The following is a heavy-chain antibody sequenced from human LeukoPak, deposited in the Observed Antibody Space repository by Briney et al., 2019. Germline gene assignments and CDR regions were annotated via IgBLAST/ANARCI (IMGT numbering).Heavy chain of an antibody. D-gene: IGHD2-2*01. CDR1: GYTFTSYG. CDR3: ARKQGGVVPAATDAFDL. J-gene: IGHJ3*01. Sequence: ASVKVSCKASGYTFTSYGISWVRQAPGQGLEWMGWISAYNGNTNYAQKLQGRVTMTTDTSTSTAYMELRSLRSDDTAVYYCARKQGGVVPAATDAFDLWGQGTMVTVSS. CDR2: ISAYNGNT. V-gene: IGHV1-18*01.